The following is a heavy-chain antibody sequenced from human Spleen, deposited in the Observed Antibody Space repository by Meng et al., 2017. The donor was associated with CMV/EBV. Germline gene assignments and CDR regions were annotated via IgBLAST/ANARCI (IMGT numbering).Heavy chain of an antibody. CDR1: GGSFSGYY. Sequence: SETLSLTCAVYGGSFSGYYWSWIRQPPGKGLEWIGEINHSGSTNYNPSLKSRLTISMDTSKNQFSLKLRSLTAADTAVFFCGSQYSGTYRTWGQGTLVTVSS. CDR3: GSQYSGTYRT. CDR2: INHSGST. D-gene: IGHD1-26*01. J-gene: IGHJ4*02. V-gene: IGHV4-34*01.